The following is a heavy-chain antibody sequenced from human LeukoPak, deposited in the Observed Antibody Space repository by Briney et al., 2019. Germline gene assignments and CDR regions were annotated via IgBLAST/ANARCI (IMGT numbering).Heavy chain of an antibody. CDR1: GYTFTSYY. CDR2: INPSGGST. D-gene: IGHD2-2*03. J-gene: IGHJ3*02. CDR3: ASKLDIVVVPAVIGDDAFDI. V-gene: IGHV1-46*01. Sequence: ASVKVSCKASGYTFTSYYMHWVRQAPGQGLERMGIINPSGGSTSYAQKFQGRVTMTTDTSTSTAYMELRSLRSDDTAVYYCASKLDIVVVPAVIGDDAFDIWGQGTMVTVSS.